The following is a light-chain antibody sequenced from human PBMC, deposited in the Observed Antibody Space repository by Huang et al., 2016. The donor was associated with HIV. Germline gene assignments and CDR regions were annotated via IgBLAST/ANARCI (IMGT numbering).Light chain of an antibody. V-gene: IGKV3-15*01. CDR3: QQYNDWPRA. CDR2: GAS. Sequence: EIVMTQSPATLSVSPGERVTLSCRASQSVATKLAWYQHKPGQAPRLLIYGASAWATGVPARFSGSGAGTDFTLTLGSLQSEDFAVYYCQQYNDWPRAFGQGTKVEIK. CDR1: QSVATK. J-gene: IGKJ1*01.